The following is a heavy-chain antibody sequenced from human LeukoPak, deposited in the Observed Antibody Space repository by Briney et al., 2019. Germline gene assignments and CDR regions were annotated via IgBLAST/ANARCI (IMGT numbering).Heavy chain of an antibody. J-gene: IGHJ6*02. CDR2: IYSGGST. Sequence: GGSLRLSCAASGFTVSSNYMSWVRQAPGKGLEWVSVIYSGGSTYYADSVKGRFTISRDNSKNTLYLQMNSLRAEDTAVYYCARVRGSKSMDVWGQGTTVTVSS. CDR1: GFTVSSNY. CDR3: ARVRGSKSMDV. V-gene: IGHV3-66*01. D-gene: IGHD3-10*01.